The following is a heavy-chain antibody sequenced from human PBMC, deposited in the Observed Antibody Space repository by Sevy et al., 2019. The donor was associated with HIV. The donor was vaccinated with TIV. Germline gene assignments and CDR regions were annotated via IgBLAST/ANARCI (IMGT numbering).Heavy chain of an antibody. V-gene: IGHV3-21*01. J-gene: IGHJ6*02. CDR3: ARDRGYCSSTSCLPNCYYYYGMDV. CDR1: GFTFSSYS. CDR2: ISSSSSYI. D-gene: IGHD2-2*01. Sequence: GGSLRLSCAASGFTFSSYSMNWVRQAPGKGLEWVSSISSSSSYIYYADSVKGRFTISRDNAKNSLYLQMNSLRAEDTAVYYCARDRGYCSSTSCLPNCYYYYGMDVWGQGTTVTVSS.